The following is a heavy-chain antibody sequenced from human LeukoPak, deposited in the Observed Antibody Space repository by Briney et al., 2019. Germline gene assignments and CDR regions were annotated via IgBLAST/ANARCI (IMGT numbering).Heavy chain of an antibody. CDR3: ARATARMTDAFDM. D-gene: IGHD2-8*01. CDR1: RVTFSSYE. J-gene: IGHJ3*02. V-gene: IGHV3-48*03. Sequence: PGGALRLSCAAPRVTFSSYEMNWGRQAPRKGPGWVLDISSSGSTMYYADSVKGRFTISRDNAENSLYLQMNNLRVEDTAVYYCARATARMTDAFDMWGQGTMVTVSS. CDR2: ISSSGSTM.